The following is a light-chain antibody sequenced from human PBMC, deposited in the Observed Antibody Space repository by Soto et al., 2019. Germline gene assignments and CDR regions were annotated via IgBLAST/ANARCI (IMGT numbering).Light chain of an antibody. CDR3: QQFGSSPEYT. CDR2: GAS. CDR1: QSVSSSQ. V-gene: IGKV3-20*01. Sequence: EIVLTQSPGTLSLSPGERATLSCRASQSVSSSQLAWYQQKPGQAPRLLSYGASTTATGIPDRFSGGGSGTDFTLTISRLEPEDFAVYYCQQFGSSPEYTVGQGTKLEVK. J-gene: IGKJ2*01.